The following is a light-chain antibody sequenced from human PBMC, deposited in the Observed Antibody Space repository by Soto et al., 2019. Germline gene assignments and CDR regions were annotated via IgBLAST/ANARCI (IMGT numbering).Light chain of an antibody. Sequence: QSVLTQPASVSGSPGQSITISCTGTSSDVGGYNSVSWYQQHPGKAPKLMIYDVSNRPSGVSNRFSGSKSGNTASPTVSGLQAEDEAYYYCSSYTSSSPVVFGGGTKLTVL. V-gene: IGLV2-14*01. J-gene: IGLJ2*01. CDR2: DVS. CDR3: SSYTSSSPVV. CDR1: SSDVGGYNS.